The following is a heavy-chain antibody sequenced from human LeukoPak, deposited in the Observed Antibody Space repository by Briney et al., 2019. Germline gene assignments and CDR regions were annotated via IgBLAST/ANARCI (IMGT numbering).Heavy chain of an antibody. J-gene: IGHJ3*02. CDR2: TYYRSKWYN. CDR3: ARGFPSNPVAFDI. CDR1: GDSVSSNSAT. V-gene: IGHV6-1*01. Sequence: SQTLSLTCAISGDSVSSNSATWNWIRQSPSRGLEWLGRTYYRSKWYNDYAASAKSQITINPDTSKNQFSLQLNSVTPENTAVYYCARGFPSNPVAFDIWGQGTMVTVSS. D-gene: IGHD4-11*01.